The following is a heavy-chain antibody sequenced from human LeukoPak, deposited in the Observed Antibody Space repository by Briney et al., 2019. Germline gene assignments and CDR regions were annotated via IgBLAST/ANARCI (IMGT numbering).Heavy chain of an antibody. V-gene: IGHV1-69*04. Sequence: WASVKVSCKASGGTFSSYAISWVRQAPGQGLEWMGRIIPILGIANYAQKFQGRVTITADKSTSTAYMELSSLRSEDTAVYYCASYIVVVPAAYLNYYGMDVWGQGTTVTVSS. CDR1: GGTFSSYA. CDR2: IIPILGIA. D-gene: IGHD2-2*01. CDR3: ASYIVVVPAAYLNYYGMDV. J-gene: IGHJ6*02.